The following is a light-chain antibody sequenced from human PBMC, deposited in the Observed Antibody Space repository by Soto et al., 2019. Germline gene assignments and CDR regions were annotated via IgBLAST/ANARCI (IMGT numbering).Light chain of an antibody. CDR1: QNISRS. Sequence: EIVMTQSPATLSVSAGERATLSCRASQNISRSLAWYQQKPGQAPRLLIYGASTRATGIPARFSGSGSGTEFTLTISSLQSEDFAVYFCQQYNIWPQTFGQGTKVDIK. V-gene: IGKV3-15*01. CDR2: GAS. CDR3: QQYNIWPQT. J-gene: IGKJ1*01.